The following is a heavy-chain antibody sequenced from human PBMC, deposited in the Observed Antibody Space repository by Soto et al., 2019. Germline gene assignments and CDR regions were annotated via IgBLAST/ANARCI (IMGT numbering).Heavy chain of an antibody. D-gene: IGHD6-13*01. V-gene: IGHV3-30-3*01. CDR1: GFTFSSYA. J-gene: IGHJ4*02. CDR3: ARDAGSSAGVY. CDR2: ISYDGSNK. Sequence: QVQLVESGGGVVQPGRSLRLSCAASGFTFSSYAMHWVRQAPGKGREWVAVISYDGSNKYYADSVKGRFTISRDNSKNTLYLQMNSLRAEDTAVYYCARDAGSSAGVYWGQGTLVTVSS.